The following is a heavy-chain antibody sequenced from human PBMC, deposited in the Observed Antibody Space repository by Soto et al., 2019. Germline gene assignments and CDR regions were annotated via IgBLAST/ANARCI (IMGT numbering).Heavy chain of an antibody. V-gene: IGHV3-9*01. CDR1: GFTFDDYA. J-gene: IGHJ6*02. CDR3: AKTLKEEGYYYYGLDA. CDR2: ISWNSATI. Sequence: EVPLVESGGGLVQPGRSLRLSCAASGFTFDDYAMHWVRQAPGKGLEWVSGISWNSATIGYADSVKGRFTVSRDNVKNSLYLQMNSLRTEDTALYYCAKTLKEEGYYYYGLDAWGQGTTVTVSS.